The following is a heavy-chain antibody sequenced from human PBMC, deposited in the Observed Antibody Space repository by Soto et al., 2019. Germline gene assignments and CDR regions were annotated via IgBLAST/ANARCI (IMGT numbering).Heavy chain of an antibody. J-gene: IGHJ6*03. CDR3: ARAVAAAGYYYYYYYYMDV. Sequence: QVQLVESGGGLVKPGGSLRLSCAASGFTFSDYYMSWIRQAPGKGLEWVSYISSSGSTIYYADSVKGRFTISSDNAKNSLYLQMNSLRAEDTAVYYCARAVAAAGYYYYYYYYMDVWGKGTTFTVSS. CDR1: GFTFSDYY. V-gene: IGHV3-11*01. CDR2: ISSSGSTI. D-gene: IGHD6-13*01.